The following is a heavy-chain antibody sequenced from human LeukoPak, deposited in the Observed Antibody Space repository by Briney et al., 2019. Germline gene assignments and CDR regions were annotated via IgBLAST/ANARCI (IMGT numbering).Heavy chain of an antibody. CDR2: IRYDGTNK. J-gene: IGHJ5*02. Sequence: GGSLRLSCTASGFTFSSYGMHWVCQAPGKGLEWLTFIRYDGTNKYYADSVKGRFTISRDNSQNTLYLQMNSLRAEDTAVYYCASDGCASTSCNVDPWGQGTLVTVSA. D-gene: IGHD2-2*01. CDR3: ASDGCASTSCNVDP. V-gene: IGHV3-30*02. CDR1: GFTFSSYG.